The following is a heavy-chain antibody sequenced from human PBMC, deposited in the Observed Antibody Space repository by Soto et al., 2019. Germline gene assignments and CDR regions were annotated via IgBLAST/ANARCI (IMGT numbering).Heavy chain of an antibody. J-gene: IGHJ4*02. CDR1: GFSFGDYA. CDR2: IRSKAYGGIP. CDR3: GRSFLDGPDY. Sequence: PVGSLRLSCTVSGFSFGDYAVNWARQAPGKGLEWVGFIRSKAYGGIPEYAASVKGRFTISRDDSKIIAYLQMNSPKTDDTGVYYCGRSFLDGPDYWGQGTLVTVSS. D-gene: IGHD2-2*03. V-gene: IGHV3-49*04.